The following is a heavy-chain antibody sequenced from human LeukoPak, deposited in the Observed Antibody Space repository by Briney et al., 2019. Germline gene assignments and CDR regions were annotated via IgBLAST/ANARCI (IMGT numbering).Heavy chain of an antibody. J-gene: IGHJ4*02. CDR3: ARVKADYDFWSGFLTPDEPHFDY. D-gene: IGHD3-3*01. V-gene: IGHV1-2*02. CDR2: INPNSGGT. CDR1: GYTFTGYY. Sequence: ASVKVSCKASGYTFTGYYMHWVRQAPGQGLEWMGWINPNSGGTNYAQKFQGRVTMTRDTSISTAYMELSRLRSDDTAVYYCARVKADYDFWSGFLTPDEPHFDYWGQGTLVTVSS.